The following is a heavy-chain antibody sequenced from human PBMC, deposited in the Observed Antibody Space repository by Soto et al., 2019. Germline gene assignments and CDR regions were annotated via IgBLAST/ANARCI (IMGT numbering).Heavy chain of an antibody. CDR2: INPNSGAA. CDR3: ERDQRTFLGVVIVPDYYGMDV. Sequence: SVKVSCKASGGTFTSYAISWVRQAPGQGLEWMGWINPNSGAANYAQKLQGWVTITADESTNTAYMELSRLRTGDPSVYYCERDQRTFLGVVIVPDYYGMDVWGKGTTVTVSS. D-gene: IGHD3-3*01. J-gene: IGHJ6*04. CDR1: GGTFTSYA. V-gene: IGHV1-69*13.